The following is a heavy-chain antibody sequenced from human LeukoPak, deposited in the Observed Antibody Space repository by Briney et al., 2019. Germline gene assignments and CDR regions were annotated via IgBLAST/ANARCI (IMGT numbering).Heavy chain of an antibody. V-gene: IGHV3-33*06. CDR2: IWYDGSNK. CDR1: GFTFSSYG. J-gene: IGHJ4*02. CDR3: AKESSRDLDY. Sequence: GGSLRLSCAASGFTFSSYGMHWVRQAPGKGLEWVAVIWYDGSNKYYADSVKGRFTISRDNSKNTLYLQMNSLRAEDTAVYYCAKESSRDLDYWDQGTLVTVSS.